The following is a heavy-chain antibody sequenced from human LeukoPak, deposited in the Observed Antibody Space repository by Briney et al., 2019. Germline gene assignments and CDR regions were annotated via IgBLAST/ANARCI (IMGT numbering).Heavy chain of an antibody. CDR3: AKDNSHWLFDY. D-gene: IGHD1-1*01. V-gene: IGHV3-30-3*01. J-gene: IGHJ4*02. Sequence: GGSLRLSCAASGFTFSNYAIHWVRQAPGKGLEWVAVISSTGNIKNFADSVKGRFTISRDSSKNTLYLQMNTLRAEDTSFYYCAKDNSHWLFDYWGRGTLVTVSS. CDR1: GFTFSNYA. CDR2: ISSTGNIK.